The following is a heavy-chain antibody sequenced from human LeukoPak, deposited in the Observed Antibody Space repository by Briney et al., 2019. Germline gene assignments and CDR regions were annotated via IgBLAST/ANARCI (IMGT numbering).Heavy chain of an antibody. CDR3: ATQEVAAADYFDY. Sequence: SETLSLTCTVSGGSISSSSYYWGWIRQPPGKGLEWIGSIYYSGSTYYNPSLKSRVTISVDTSKNQFSLKLSSVTAADTAVYYCATQEVAAADYFDYWGQGTLVTVSS. CDR1: GGSISSSSYY. CDR2: IYYSGST. J-gene: IGHJ4*02. D-gene: IGHD6-13*01. V-gene: IGHV4-39*01.